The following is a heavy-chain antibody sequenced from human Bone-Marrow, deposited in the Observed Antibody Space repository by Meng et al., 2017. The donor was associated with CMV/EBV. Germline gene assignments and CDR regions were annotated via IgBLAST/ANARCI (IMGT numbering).Heavy chain of an antibody. CDR3: ASIYCSSTSCYYYWYFDL. V-gene: IGHV1-69*05. CDR2: IIPIFGTA. CDR1: GGTFSSYA. J-gene: IGHJ2*01. D-gene: IGHD2-2*01. Sequence: SVKVSCKASGGTFSSYAISWVRQAPGQGREWMGRIIPIFGTANYAQKFQGRVTITTDESTSTAYMELSSLRSEVTAVYYCASIYCSSTSCYYYWYFDLWGRGTL.